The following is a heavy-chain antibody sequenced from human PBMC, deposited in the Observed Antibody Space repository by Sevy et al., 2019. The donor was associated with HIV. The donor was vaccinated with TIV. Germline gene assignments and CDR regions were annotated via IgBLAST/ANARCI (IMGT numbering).Heavy chain of an antibody. J-gene: IGHJ6*02. CDR2: IYYNGRT. D-gene: IGHD2-8*02. CDR3: ARRGGLVDGGMDV. CDR1: CGSVSSGSFY. V-gene: IGHV4-61*01. Sequence: SETLSLTCTVSCGSVSSGSFYWSWIRQPPGRGLECIGYIYYNGRTNYNPSLRSRVTISIDTSKNQFSLNLSSVTAADTAVYYCARRGGLVDGGMDVWGQGTTVTVSS.